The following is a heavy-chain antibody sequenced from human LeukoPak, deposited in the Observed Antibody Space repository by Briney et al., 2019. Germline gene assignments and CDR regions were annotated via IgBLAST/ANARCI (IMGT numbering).Heavy chain of an antibody. J-gene: IGHJ4*02. CDR1: GFTVSSNY. Sequence: GGSLRLSCAASGFTVSSNYMSWVRQAPGKGLEWVSSISGSGGSTYYADSVKGRFTISRDNSKNTLYLQMNSLRAEDTAVYYCAKDFTHYYGSGSYYNDWGLGTLVTVSS. CDR3: AKDFTHYYGSGSYYND. V-gene: IGHV3-23*01. D-gene: IGHD3-10*01. CDR2: ISGSGGST.